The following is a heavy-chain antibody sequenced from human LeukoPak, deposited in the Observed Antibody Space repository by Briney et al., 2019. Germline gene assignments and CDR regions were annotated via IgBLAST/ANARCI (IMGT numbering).Heavy chain of an antibody. CDR1: GYTFTDYY. D-gene: IGHD1-20*01. V-gene: IGHV1-2*02. J-gene: IGHJ4*02. CDR3: AREGRNWNDGVDY. CDR2: INPNSGGT. Sequence: ASVKVSCKASGYTFTDYYMHWVRQAPGQGLEWIGWINPNSGGTNYAQKFQGRVTMTRDTSISTVYMEMSRLRSDDTAVYYCAREGRNWNDGVDYWGQGTLVTVSS.